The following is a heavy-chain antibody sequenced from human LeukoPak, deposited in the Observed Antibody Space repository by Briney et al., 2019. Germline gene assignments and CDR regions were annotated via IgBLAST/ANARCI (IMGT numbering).Heavy chain of an antibody. Sequence: GGSLRLSCAASGFTFSSYWMSWVRQAPGKGLEWVANIKQDGSEKYYVDSVKGRFAISRDNAKNSLYLQMNSLRAEDTALYYCAKDSREAYFDYWGQGTLVTVSS. CDR3: AKDSREAYFDY. CDR1: GFTFSSYW. CDR2: IKQDGSEK. D-gene: IGHD1-26*01. V-gene: IGHV3-7*03. J-gene: IGHJ4*02.